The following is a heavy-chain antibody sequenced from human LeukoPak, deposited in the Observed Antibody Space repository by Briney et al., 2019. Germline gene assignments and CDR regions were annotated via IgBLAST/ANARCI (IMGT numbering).Heavy chain of an antibody. D-gene: IGHD2-8*01. CDR2: IYSGGST. CDR3: ARDPGLMDVRGAFDI. J-gene: IGHJ3*02. Sequence: PGGSLRLSCAASGFTVSSNYMSWVRQAPGKGLEWVSVIYSGGSTYYADSVKGRFTISRDNSKNTLYLQMNSLRAEDTAVYYSARDPGLMDVRGAFDIWGQGTMVTVSA. V-gene: IGHV3-53*01. CDR1: GFTVSSNY.